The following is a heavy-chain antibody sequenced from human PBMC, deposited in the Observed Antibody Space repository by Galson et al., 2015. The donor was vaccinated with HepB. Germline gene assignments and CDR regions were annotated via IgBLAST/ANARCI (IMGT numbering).Heavy chain of an antibody. CDR3: ASGSGGYYGSGSPRYYYGMDV. CDR1: GYTFTSYA. Sequence: SVKVSCKASGYTFTSYAMHWVRQAPGQRLEWMGWINAGNGNTKYSQKFQGRVTITRDTSASTAYMELSSLRSEDTAVYYCASGSGGYYGSGSPRYYYGMDVWGQGTTVTVSS. J-gene: IGHJ6*02. CDR2: INAGNGNT. V-gene: IGHV1-3*01. D-gene: IGHD3-10*01.